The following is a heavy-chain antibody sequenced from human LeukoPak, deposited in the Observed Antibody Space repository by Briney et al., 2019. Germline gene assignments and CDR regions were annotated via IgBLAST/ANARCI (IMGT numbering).Heavy chain of an antibody. CDR1: GFTFSSYG. V-gene: IGHV3-53*01. Sequence: PGGSLRLSCAASGFTFSSYGMHWVRQAPGKGLEWVSVIYSGGSTYYADSVKGRFTISRDNSKNTLYLQMNSLRAEDTAVYYCARDGGTGAMTAFDIWGQGTMVTVSS. D-gene: IGHD1-26*01. J-gene: IGHJ3*02. CDR2: IYSGGST. CDR3: ARDGGTGAMTAFDI.